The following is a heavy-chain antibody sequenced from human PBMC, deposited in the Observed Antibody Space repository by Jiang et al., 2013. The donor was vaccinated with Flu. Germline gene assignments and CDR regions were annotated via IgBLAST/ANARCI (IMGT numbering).Heavy chain of an antibody. J-gene: IGHJ4*02. V-gene: IGHV4-59*01. CDR1: GGSISSYY. Sequence: SLTCTVSGGSISSYYWSWIRQPPGKGLEWIGYIYYSGSTNYNPSLKSRVTISVDTSTNQFSLKLSSVTAADTAVYYCARDIYGLYYFDYWGQGTLVTVSS. CDR3: ARDIYGLYYFDY. D-gene: IGHD3-16*01. CDR2: IYYSGST.